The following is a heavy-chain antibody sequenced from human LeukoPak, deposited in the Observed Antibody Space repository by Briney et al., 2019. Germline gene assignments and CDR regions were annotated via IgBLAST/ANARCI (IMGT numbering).Heavy chain of an antibody. CDR1: GFTFSSYA. CDR2: IFGSGGST. Sequence: GGSLRLSCAASGFTFSSYAMYWVSQAPGKGLEWVSGIFGSGGSTHYADSVKGRFTISRDNSKNTVYLQMNSLRAEDTAVYYCAKTTTGYSSGRFPGWPVDYWGQGTLVTVSS. V-gene: IGHV3-23*01. CDR3: AKTTTGYSSGRFPGWPVDY. J-gene: IGHJ4*02. D-gene: IGHD6-19*01.